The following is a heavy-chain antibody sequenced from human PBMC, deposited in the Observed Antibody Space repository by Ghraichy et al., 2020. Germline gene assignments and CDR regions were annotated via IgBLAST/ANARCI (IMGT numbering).Heavy chain of an antibody. V-gene: IGHV1-69*13. CDR2: IIPIFGTA. CDR1: GGTFSSYA. CDR3: ARAERYDYVWGIHPHWFDP. J-gene: IGHJ5*02. D-gene: IGHD3-16*01. Sequence: SVKVSCKASGGTFSSYAISWVRQAPGQGLEWMGGIIPIFGTANYAQKFQGRVTITADESTSTAYMELSSLRSEDTAVYYCARAERYDYVWGIHPHWFDPWGQGTLVTVSS.